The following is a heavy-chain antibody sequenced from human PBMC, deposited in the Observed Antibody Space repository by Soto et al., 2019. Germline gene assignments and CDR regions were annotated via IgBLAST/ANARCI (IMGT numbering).Heavy chain of an antibody. CDR1: GFTFTRYS. CDR3: ARESEDLTSNFDY. CDR2: ISSTTNYI. J-gene: IGHJ4*02. Sequence: LRLSCAASGFTFTRYSMNWVRQAPGKGLEWVSSISSTTNYIYYGDSMKGRFTISRDNAKNSLYLEMNSLRAEDTAVYYCARESEDLTSNFDYRGQGTLVTVSS. V-gene: IGHV3-21*06.